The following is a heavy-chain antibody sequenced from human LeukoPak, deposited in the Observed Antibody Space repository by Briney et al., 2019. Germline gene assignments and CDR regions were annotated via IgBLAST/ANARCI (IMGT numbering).Heavy chain of an antibody. Sequence: GGSLRLSCAASGFTFSSYGMHWVRQAPGKGLEWVAVISYDGSNKYYADSVKGRFTISRDNSKNTLYLQMNSLRAEDTAVYYCARSTGDYGGNPAIDYWGQGTLVTVSS. CDR3: ARSTGDYGGNPAIDY. V-gene: IGHV3-30*03. CDR2: ISYDGSNK. D-gene: IGHD4-23*01. CDR1: GFTFSSYG. J-gene: IGHJ4*02.